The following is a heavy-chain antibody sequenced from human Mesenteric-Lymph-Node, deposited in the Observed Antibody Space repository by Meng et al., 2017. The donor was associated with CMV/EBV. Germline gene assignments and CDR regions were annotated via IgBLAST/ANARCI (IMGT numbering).Heavy chain of an antibody. V-gene: IGHV4-34*01. J-gene: IGHJ6*02. CDR2: INHSGST. CDR1: SFRNYY. Sequence: SFRNYYWSWIRQPPGKGLEWIGEINHSGSTNYNPSLKSRVSISVDTSKNQFSLNLSSVTAADTAVYYCARDYYDSGTYYPYYYGMDVWGQGTTVTVSS. D-gene: IGHD3-10*01. CDR3: ARDYYDSGTYYPYYYGMDV.